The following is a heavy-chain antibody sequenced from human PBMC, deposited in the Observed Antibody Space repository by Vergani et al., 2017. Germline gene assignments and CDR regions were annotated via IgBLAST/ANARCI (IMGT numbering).Heavy chain of an antibody. CDR3: ARVRVVVAATGPHYYYMDV. J-gene: IGHJ6*03. CDR2: IYYSGST. Sequence: QVQLQESGPGLVKPSETLSLTCTVSGGSVSSGSYYWSWIRQPAGKGLEWIGYIYYSGSTNYNPSLKSRVTISVDTSKNQFSRTLSAVTAAATAVYYCARVRVVVAATGPHYYYMDVWGKGTTVTVSS. V-gene: IGHV4-61*10. CDR1: GGSVSSGSYY. D-gene: IGHD2-15*01.